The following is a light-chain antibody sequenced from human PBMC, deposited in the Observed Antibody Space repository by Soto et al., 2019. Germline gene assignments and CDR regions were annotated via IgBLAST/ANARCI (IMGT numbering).Light chain of an antibody. CDR3: QQYNSYSPKT. CDR2: KAS. Sequence: DIQMTQSPSTLSASVGDRVTITCRASQSISSWLAWYQQKPGKAPKLLIYKASSLESGVPSRFSGSGSGTEFTLTISSLQPDDFATYYCQQYNSYSPKTFGPGTKADIK. V-gene: IGKV1-5*03. J-gene: IGKJ1*01. CDR1: QSISSW.